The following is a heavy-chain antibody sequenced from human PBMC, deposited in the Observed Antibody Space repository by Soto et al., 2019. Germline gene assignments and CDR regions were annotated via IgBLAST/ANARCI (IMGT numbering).Heavy chain of an antibody. CDR2: INAGNGNT. Sequence: QVQLVQSGAEEKKPGASVQVSCKASGYTFTSYAMHWVRQAPGQRLEWMGWINAGNGNTKYSQKFQGRVTITRDTSASTAYMELSSLRSEDTAVYYCARASGWYVSDYWGQGTLVTVSS. D-gene: IGHD6-19*01. J-gene: IGHJ4*02. V-gene: IGHV1-3*05. CDR1: GYTFTSYA. CDR3: ARASGWYVSDY.